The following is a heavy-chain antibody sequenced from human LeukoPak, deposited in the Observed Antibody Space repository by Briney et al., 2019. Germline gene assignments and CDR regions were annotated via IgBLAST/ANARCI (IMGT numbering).Heavy chain of an antibody. J-gene: IGHJ4*02. V-gene: IGHV3-74*01. Sequence: GGSLRLSCAASGFTFSSSWVHWVRQAPGKGLVWVSRIDPDGRTTNYADSVKGRFTISRDNAKNTLYLQMNSLSVADTAVYYCTRAGNYRFDYWGPGTLVTVSS. CDR1: GFTFSSSW. CDR2: IDPDGRTT. D-gene: IGHD1-7*01. CDR3: TRAGNYRFDY.